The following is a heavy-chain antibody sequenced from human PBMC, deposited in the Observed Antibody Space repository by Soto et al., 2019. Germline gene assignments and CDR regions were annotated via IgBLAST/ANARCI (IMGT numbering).Heavy chain of an antibody. V-gene: IGHV3-7*01. CDR3: GRDEVRNGVGV. CDR2: IKPDGSAT. Sequence: EVQLVESGGGLVQPGGSLRLSCAVSGFTFGSYWMNWVRLIPGKGLEWVAYIKPDGSATYYVDSVKGRFTISRDNADNSVYLQMNSLRAEDTALYYCGRDEVRNGVGVWGQGTTVTVSS. J-gene: IGHJ6*02. CDR1: GFTFGSYW.